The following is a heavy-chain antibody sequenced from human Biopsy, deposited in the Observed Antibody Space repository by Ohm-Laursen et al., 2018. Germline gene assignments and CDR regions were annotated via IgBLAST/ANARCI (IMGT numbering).Heavy chain of an antibody. Sequence: GTLSLTCVVYGESFNGYYWSWIRQTPGKGLEWIGEINHSGRTNYNPSLKSRVTISVDTSKNQFPLKVRSVTAADTAVYYCVRGVDYYDPYHYYALDVWGQGTTVTVSS. CDR1: GESFNGYY. J-gene: IGHJ6*02. CDR2: INHSGRT. D-gene: IGHD3-22*01. V-gene: IGHV4-34*01. CDR3: VRGVDYYDPYHYYALDV.